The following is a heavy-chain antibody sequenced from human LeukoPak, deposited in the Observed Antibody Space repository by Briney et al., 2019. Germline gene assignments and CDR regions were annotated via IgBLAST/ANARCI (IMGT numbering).Heavy chain of an antibody. J-gene: IGHJ4*02. CDR3: ARDVVVVAATYYFDY. CDR2: IYYSGST. V-gene: IGHV4-59*12. Sequence: PSETLSLTCTVSGGSISSYYWSWIRQPPGKGLEWIGYIYYSGSTNYNPSLKSRVTISVDTSKNQFSLKLSSVTAADTAVYYCARDVVVVAATYYFDYWGQGTLVTVSS. D-gene: IGHD2-15*01. CDR1: GGSISSYY.